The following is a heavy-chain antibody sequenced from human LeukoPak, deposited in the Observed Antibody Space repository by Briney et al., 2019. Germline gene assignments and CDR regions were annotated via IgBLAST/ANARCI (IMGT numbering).Heavy chain of an antibody. D-gene: IGHD2-15*01. CDR1: GYTFTSYG. J-gene: IGHJ3*02. CDR3: ATGGYCSGGSCYHIGSNAFDI. CDR2: ISAYNGNT. Sequence: ASVRVSCKASGYTFTSYGISWVRQAPGQGLEWMGWISAYNGNTNYAQKLQGRVTMTTDTSTSTAYMELRSLRSDDTAVYYCATGGYCSGGSCYHIGSNAFDIWGQGTMVTVSS. V-gene: IGHV1-18*01.